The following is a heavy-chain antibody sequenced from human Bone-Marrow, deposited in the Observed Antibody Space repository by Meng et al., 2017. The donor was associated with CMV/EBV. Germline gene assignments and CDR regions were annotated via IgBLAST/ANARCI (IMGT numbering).Heavy chain of an antibody. Sequence: SETLSLTCTVSGASVSSSSYYWAWIRQPPGKGLEWIATVYYSGSAFYNPSLKGRVTLSLDTPNNQHSLRLTSVTGADAAVYYCARGDVAATVGLWFDPWGQGTLVTVSS. CDR3: ARGDVAATVGLWFDP. D-gene: IGHD6-25*01. CDR1: GASVSSSSYY. CDR2: VYYSGSA. J-gene: IGHJ5*02. V-gene: IGHV4-39*07.